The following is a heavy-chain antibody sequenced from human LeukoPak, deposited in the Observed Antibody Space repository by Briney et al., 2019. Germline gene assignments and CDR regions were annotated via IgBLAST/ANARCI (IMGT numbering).Heavy chain of an antibody. CDR3: AKKDGGDGHNLQIDY. V-gene: IGHV3-9*01. Sequence: PPGGSLRLSCAASGFTFDDYAMHWVRQAPGKGLEWVSGISWNSGSIGYADSVKGRFTISRDNAKNSLYLQMNSLRPEDTAFYYCAKKDGGDGHNLQIDYWGQGTLVTVSS. CDR2: ISWNSGSI. CDR1: GFTFDDYA. J-gene: IGHJ4*02. D-gene: IGHD5-24*01.